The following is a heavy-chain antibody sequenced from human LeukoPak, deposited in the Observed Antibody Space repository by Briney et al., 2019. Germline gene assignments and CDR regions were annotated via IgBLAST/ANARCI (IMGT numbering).Heavy chain of an antibody. J-gene: IGHJ4*02. V-gene: IGHV3-30*18. D-gene: IGHD3-3*02. Sequence: GGSLRLSCAASGFTFSNFGMHWVRQAPGKGLDWVAVISYDGSNKHYGDSVKGRFTISRDNSKNTLYLQMNSLRAEDTAVYYCAKDRGIISDYWGQGTLVTVSS. CDR2: ISYDGSNK. CDR3: AKDRGIISDY. CDR1: GFTFSNFG.